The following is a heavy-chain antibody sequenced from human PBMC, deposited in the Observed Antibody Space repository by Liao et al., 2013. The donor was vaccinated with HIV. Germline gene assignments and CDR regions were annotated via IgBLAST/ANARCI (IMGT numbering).Heavy chain of an antibody. V-gene: IGHV4-61*02. CDR1: GGSISSGSYY. J-gene: IGHJ4*02. D-gene: IGHD3-10*01. CDR3: ARDRGPGLIDY. CDR2: IYTSGNT. Sequence: QVQLQESGPGLVKPSQTLSLTCTVSGGSISSGSYYWSWIRQPAGKGLEWIGRIYTSGNTNYNPSLKSRVTISVDTSKNQFSLKMSSVTAADTAFYYCARDRGPGLIDYWGQGTLVTVSS.